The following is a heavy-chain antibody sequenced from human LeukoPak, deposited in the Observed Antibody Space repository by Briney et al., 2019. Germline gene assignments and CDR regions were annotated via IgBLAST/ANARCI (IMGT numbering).Heavy chain of an antibody. V-gene: IGHV3-48*04. CDR3: ARDEAVAGSGAFDI. Sequence: GGSLRLSCAASGFTFSSYSMNWVRQAPGKGLEWVSYISSSGSTIYYADSVKGRFTISRDNAKNSLYLQMNSLRAEDTAVYYCARDEAVAGSGAFDIWGQGTMVTVSS. J-gene: IGHJ3*02. CDR2: ISSSGSTI. CDR1: GFTFSSYS. D-gene: IGHD6-19*01.